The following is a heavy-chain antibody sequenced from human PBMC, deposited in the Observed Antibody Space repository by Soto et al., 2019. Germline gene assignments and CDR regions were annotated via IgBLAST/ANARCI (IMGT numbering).Heavy chain of an antibody. D-gene: IGHD6-13*01. CDR1: GGSISSGGYY. CDR3: ARGVYQTPNFDY. Sequence: QVQLQESGPGLVKPSQTLSLTCTVSGGSISSGGYYWSWIRQHPEKGLEWIGYIYYSGSTYYNPSLKSRVTISVDTSKYQFSLKLSSVTAADTAVYYCARGVYQTPNFDYWGQGSLVTVSS. J-gene: IGHJ4*02. V-gene: IGHV4-31*03. CDR2: IYYSGST.